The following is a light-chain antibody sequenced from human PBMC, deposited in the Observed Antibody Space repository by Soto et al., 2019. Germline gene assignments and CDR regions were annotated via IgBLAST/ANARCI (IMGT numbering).Light chain of an antibody. CDR3: QQHSNWLPT. V-gene: IGKV3-11*01. J-gene: IGKJ3*01. Sequence: EIVLTQSPATLSLSPGERATLSCRASQSVSSYLVWYQQKPGQAPRLLIYDASNRATGIPPRFSGSGSGTDFTLTISSLESEDLAVYYCQQHSNWLPTFGPGTKVDIK. CDR1: QSVSSY. CDR2: DAS.